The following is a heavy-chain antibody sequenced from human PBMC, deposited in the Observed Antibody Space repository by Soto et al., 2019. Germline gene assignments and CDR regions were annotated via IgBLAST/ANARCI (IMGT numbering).Heavy chain of an antibody. CDR2: ISAYNGNT. CDR1: GYSFTTYG. V-gene: IGHV1-18*01. J-gene: IGHJ6*02. Sequence: QVQLVQSGGEVKKPGASVKVSCKTSGYSFTTYGISWVRQAPGQGLEWMGWISAYNGNTNYAQKLQGRVTMTTDTSMSRAYMELRSLRSDDTAVYYCAREGPAPYYYYGMDVWGQGITVTVSS. CDR3: AREGPAPYYYYGMDV.